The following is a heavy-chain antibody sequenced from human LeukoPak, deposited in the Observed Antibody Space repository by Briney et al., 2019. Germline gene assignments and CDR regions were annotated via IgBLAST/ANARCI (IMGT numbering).Heavy chain of an antibody. D-gene: IGHD1-1*01. CDR2: INHSGST. CDR1: GGSFSGYY. Sequence: SETLSLTCAVYGGSFSGYYWSWIRQPPGKGLEWIGEINHSGSTNYNPSLKSRVTISVDTSKNQFSLKLSSVTAADTAVYYCARGPRRYNWNDRGYHFDYWGQGTLVTVSS. V-gene: IGHV4-34*01. CDR3: ARGPRRYNWNDRGYHFDY. J-gene: IGHJ4*02.